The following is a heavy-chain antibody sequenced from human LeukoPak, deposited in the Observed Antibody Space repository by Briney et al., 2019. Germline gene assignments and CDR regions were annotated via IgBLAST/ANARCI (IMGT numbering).Heavy chain of an antibody. CDR3: ARASQDYYGSGSYYRGGDAFDI. V-gene: IGHV1-69*04. Sequence: SVKVSFTSGYPFTDYYIHWVRQAPGPGLEWMGRIIPILGIANYAQKFQARVTLTADKSTSTAYMELSSLRSDDTAVYYCARASQDYYGSGSYYRGGDAFDIWGQGTMVTVSS. CDR1: GYPFTDYY. D-gene: IGHD3-10*01. CDR2: IIPILGIA. J-gene: IGHJ3*02.